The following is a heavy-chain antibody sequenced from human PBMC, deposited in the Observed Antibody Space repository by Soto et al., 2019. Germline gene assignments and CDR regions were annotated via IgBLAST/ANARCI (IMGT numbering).Heavy chain of an antibody. Sequence: SETLSLTCTVSGGSISSYYWSWIRQPAGKGLEWIGYIFSSGTTYYNPSLKSRLTMSLDTSQNQFSLKLNSVTAADTAVYFCARVPSPFDFYYAMDVWGQGTTVTVSS. J-gene: IGHJ6*02. CDR2: IFSSGTT. CDR1: GGSISSYY. D-gene: IGHD3-16*01. V-gene: IGHV4-4*09. CDR3: ARVPSPFDFYYAMDV.